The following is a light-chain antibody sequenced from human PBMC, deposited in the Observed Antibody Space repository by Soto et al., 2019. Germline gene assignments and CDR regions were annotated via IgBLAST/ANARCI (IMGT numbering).Light chain of an antibody. CDR3: QQYDTRPPYT. Sequence: DIQMTQSPSSLSASVGDRVTIACQANQDIGNYLNWYQQKPGKAPRLLIYDASTLEIGVPSRFSGSGSGTDFTFTISNLQPEDIATSYCQQYDTRPPYTFGQGTKVELK. V-gene: IGKV1-33*01. CDR1: QDIGNY. CDR2: DAS. J-gene: IGKJ2*01.